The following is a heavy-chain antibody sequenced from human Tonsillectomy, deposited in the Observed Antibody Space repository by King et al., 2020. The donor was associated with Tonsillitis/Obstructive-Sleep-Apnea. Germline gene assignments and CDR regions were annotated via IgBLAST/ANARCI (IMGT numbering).Heavy chain of an antibody. CDR3: ARRYFDGHYYYYMDV. D-gene: IGHD3-9*01. V-gene: IGHV5-10-1*01. CDR2: IDPSDSYT. Sequence: QLVQSGAEVKKPGESLRISCKGSGYSFTSYWIDWVRQMPGKGLEWMGTIDPSDSYTNYSPSFQGHVTISADKSITTAYLHWSSLKASDTAMYYCARRYFDGHYYYYMDVWGKGTTVTVS. CDR1: GYSFTSYW. J-gene: IGHJ6*03.